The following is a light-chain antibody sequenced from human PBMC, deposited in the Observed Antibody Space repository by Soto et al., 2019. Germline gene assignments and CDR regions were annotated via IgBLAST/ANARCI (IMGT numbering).Light chain of an antibody. Sequence: QSALTQPASVSGSPGQSITNSCTGTSSDVGGYNYVSWYQQHPGKAPKLMIYDVSNRPSGVSNRFSGSKSGNTASLTISGLQAEDEADYYCSSYTSSSTLSVFGTGTKVTVL. CDR2: DVS. CDR1: SSDVGGYNY. CDR3: SSYTSSSTLSV. J-gene: IGLJ1*01. V-gene: IGLV2-14*01.